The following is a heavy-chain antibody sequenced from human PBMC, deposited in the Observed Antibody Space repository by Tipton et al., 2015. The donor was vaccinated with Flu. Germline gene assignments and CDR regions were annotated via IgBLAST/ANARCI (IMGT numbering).Heavy chain of an antibody. CDR1: GITLSTFA. D-gene: IGHD6-19*01. CDR3: APTPGAVADNPGYYYGMEV. Sequence: SLRLSCATSGITLSTFAMSWVRQAPGKGLEWVSIISGSGDRTDFAESVRGRFAISRDNSKDIVYLHMNRLRAADTAVYYCAPTPGAVADNPGYYYGMEVRGQGTPVTVSS. CDR2: ISGSGDRT. J-gene: IGHJ6*02. V-gene: IGHV3-23*01.